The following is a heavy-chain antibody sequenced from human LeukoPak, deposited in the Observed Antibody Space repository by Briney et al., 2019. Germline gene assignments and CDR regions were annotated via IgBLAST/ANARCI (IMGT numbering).Heavy chain of an antibody. V-gene: IGHV3-21*01. CDR3: ARDRSWGLGY. J-gene: IGHJ4*02. CDR1: GFTFSSYS. D-gene: IGHD7-27*01. CDR2: ISSSSSYI. Sequence: GGSLRLSCAASGFTFSSYSMNWVRQAPGKGLEWDSSISSSSSYIYYADSVKGRFTISRDNAKNSLYLQMNSLRAEDTAVYYCARDRSWGLGYWGQGTLVTVSS.